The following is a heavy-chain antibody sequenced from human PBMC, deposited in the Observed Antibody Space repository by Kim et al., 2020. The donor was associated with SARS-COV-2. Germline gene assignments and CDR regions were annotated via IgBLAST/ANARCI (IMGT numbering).Heavy chain of an antibody. CDR2: ISFDGANK. CDR1: GFTFTDYV. D-gene: IGHD1-1*01. J-gene: IGHJ6*02. Sequence: GGSLRLSCAASGFTFTDYVMHWVRQAPGKGLEWVAVISFDGANKHSADSVKGRFTISRDNSKNTVYLQMKSVRPEDTAVYYCARQTGTTEYYYYGMDVWGQGTTVTVS. V-gene: IGHV3-30*03. CDR3: ARQTGTTEYYYYGMDV.